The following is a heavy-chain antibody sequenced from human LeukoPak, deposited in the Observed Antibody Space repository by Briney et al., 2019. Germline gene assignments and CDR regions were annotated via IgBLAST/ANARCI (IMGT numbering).Heavy chain of an antibody. CDR2: IYYSGST. V-gene: IGHV4-59*01. CDR3: ARAPGYSYGLYYFDY. Sequence: SSETLSLTCTVSGGSISSYYWSWIRQPPGKGLEWIGYIYYSGSTNYNPSLKSRATISVDTSKNQFSLKLSSVTAADTAVYYCARAPGYSYGLYYFDYWGQGTLVTVSS. D-gene: IGHD5-18*01. CDR1: GGSISSYY. J-gene: IGHJ4*02.